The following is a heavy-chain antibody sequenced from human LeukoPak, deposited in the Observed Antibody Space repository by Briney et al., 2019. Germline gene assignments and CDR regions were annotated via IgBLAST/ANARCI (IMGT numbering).Heavy chain of an antibody. J-gene: IGHJ4*02. V-gene: IGHV3-23*01. CDR1: GFILSGYT. CDR2: ILGDGRT. D-gene: IGHD2-15*01. Sequence: GGSLRLSCAASGFILSGYTMNWVRQAPGKGLEWVSGILGDGRTYYADSVKGRFTISRDNSKNTVWLQMDSLRAEDTAVYYCARAPYCSGGSCYFDYWGQGTLVTVSS. CDR3: ARAPYCSGGSCYFDY.